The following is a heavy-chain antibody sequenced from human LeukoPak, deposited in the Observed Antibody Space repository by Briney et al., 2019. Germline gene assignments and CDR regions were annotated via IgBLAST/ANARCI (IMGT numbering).Heavy chain of an antibody. CDR1: GYSFTTYW. CDR3: ARPRQWHRNDAFDI. CDR2: INPGGSDT. V-gene: IGHV5-51*01. Sequence: GESLKISCKGSGYSFTTYWIGWVRQMPGKGLEWMGIINPGGSDTRYSPSFQGQVTISADQSISTAHLQWSSLKASDTAMYYCARPRQWHRNDAFDIWGQGTMVTVSS. J-gene: IGHJ3*02. D-gene: IGHD6-19*01.